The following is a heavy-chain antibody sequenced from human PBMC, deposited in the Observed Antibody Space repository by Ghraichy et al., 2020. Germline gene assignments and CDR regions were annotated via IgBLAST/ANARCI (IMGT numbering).Heavy chain of an antibody. CDR3: VRVTGKFWFDP. D-gene: IGHD3-10*01. CDR1: GFTFSSYT. V-gene: IGHV3-21*01. J-gene: IGHJ5*02. Sequence: GGSLRLSCAASGFTFSSYTLNWVRQAPGRGLEWVASMAETGDQIHYKDSVEGRFTISRDNAKRSLYLQMNSLRAEDTAVYYCVRVTGKFWFDPWGPGVPVTVSS. CDR2: MAETGDQI.